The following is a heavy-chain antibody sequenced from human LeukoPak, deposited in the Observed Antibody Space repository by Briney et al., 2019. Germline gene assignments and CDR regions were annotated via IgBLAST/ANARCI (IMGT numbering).Heavy chain of an antibody. Sequence: GGSLRLSCAASGFTFSTYAMTWVRQAPGKGLEWVSLIIGTGGSTYYADSVKGRFTISRDNAKNSLYLQMNSLRAEDTAVYYCARSQKFDYWGQGTLVTVSS. V-gene: IGHV3-23*01. CDR1: GFTFSTYA. CDR2: IIGTGGST. J-gene: IGHJ4*02. CDR3: ARSQKFDY.